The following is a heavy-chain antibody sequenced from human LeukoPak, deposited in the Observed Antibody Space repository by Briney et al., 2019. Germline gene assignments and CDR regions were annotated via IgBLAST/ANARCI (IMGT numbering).Heavy chain of an antibody. D-gene: IGHD3-3*01. CDR2: ISGSGGST. Sequence: GGSLRLSCAASGFTFSSYAMSWVRQAPGKGLEWVSAISGSGGSTYYADSVKGRFTISRDSSKNTLYLQMNSLRADDTAVYYCARGLYVFGVVISFDFDYWGQGTLVTVSS. J-gene: IGHJ4*02. CDR1: GFTFSSYA. V-gene: IGHV3-23*01. CDR3: ARGLYVFGVVISFDFDY.